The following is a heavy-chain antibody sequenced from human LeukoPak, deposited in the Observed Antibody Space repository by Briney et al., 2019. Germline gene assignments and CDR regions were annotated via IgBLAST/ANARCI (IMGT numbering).Heavy chain of an antibody. CDR2: ISSSSSYI. J-gene: IGHJ4*02. Sequence: GGSLRLSCAASGFTFSSYSMNWVRQAPGKGLEWVSSISSSSSYIYYADSVKGRFTISRDNSKNTLYLQMSSLRAEDTAVYYCAKDSPYRDDFWTTPLDYWGQGTLVTVSS. CDR1: GFTFSSYS. V-gene: IGHV3-21*01. D-gene: IGHD3-3*01. CDR3: AKDSPYRDDFWTTPLDY.